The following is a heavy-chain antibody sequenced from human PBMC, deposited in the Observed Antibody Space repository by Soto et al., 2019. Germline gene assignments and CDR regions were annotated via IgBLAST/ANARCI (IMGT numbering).Heavy chain of an antibody. Sequence: GGSLRLSSTASGFTFSGFAFSSYAMSWVRQAPGRGLEWVSSISGSGDNTYYADSVKGRFTISRDNSKNTLSLQMNSLRADDTAVYYCAKDRAAVAPRVRFDPWGQGTLVTVSS. V-gene: IGHV3-23*01. J-gene: IGHJ5*02. D-gene: IGHD6-19*01. CDR2: ISGSGDNT. CDR3: AKDRAAVAPRVRFDP. CDR1: GFTFSGFAFSSYA.